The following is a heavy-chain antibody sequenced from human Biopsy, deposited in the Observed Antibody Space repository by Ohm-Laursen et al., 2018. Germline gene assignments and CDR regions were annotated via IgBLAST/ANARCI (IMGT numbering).Heavy chain of an antibody. CDR2: IYHTGIT. V-gene: IGHV4-39*01. J-gene: IGHJ4*02. CDR1: DGSISNIINY. Sequence: TLSLTCTVTDGSISNIINYWGWTRQPLGKGLEWLGSIYHTGITDYNPSLKSRVTISVDTSNNQFSLKLSSLTAADTAVYYCARHSFGSGRDFWGQGTLVTVSS. CDR3: ARHSFGSGRDF. D-gene: IGHD3-10*01.